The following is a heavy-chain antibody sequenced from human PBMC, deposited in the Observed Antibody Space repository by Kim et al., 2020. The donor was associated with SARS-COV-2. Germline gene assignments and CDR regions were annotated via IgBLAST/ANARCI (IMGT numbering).Heavy chain of an antibody. CDR3: ARAVVRGVINAPKYFDY. Sequence: LKRRVTISVDTSKNQFSRKLSSVTAADTAVYYCARAVVRGVINAPKYFDYWGQGTLVTVSS. V-gene: IGHV4-59*01. J-gene: IGHJ4*02. D-gene: IGHD3-10*01.